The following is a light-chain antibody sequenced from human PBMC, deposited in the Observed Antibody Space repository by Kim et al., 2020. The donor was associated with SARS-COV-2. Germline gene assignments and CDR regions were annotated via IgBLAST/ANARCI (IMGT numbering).Light chain of an antibody. J-gene: IGLJ2*01. V-gene: IGLV6-57*03. CDR1: GASMASSY. CDR3: QSYDSSTVV. Sequence: GKPITISCIRSGASMASSYVQWYQQRPGSAPTTVIYENNQRPSGVSDRFSGSSDRSSNSASLTISGLKTEDEADFYCQSYDSSTVVFGGGTQLTVL. CDR2: ENN.